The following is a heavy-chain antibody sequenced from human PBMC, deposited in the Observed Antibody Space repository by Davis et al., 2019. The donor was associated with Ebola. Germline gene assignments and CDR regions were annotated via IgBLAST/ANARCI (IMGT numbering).Heavy chain of an antibody. CDR3: ARGGETVTGTASHGMDV. CDR1: GFTLSSYW. CDR2: IKQDGSEK. V-gene: IGHV3-7*03. Sequence: GESLKISCAASGFTLSSYWMSWVRQAPGKGLEWVANIKQDGSEKYHVDSVRGRFTISRDNSKNTLYLQMNSLTAEDTAVYYCARGGETVTGTASHGMDVWGQGTTVTVSS. D-gene: IGHD4-11*01. J-gene: IGHJ6*02.